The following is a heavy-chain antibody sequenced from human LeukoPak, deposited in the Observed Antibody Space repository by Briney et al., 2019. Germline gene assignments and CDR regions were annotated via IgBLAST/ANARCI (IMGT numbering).Heavy chain of an antibody. CDR1: GFTVSSNY. Sequence: PGGSLRLSCAASGFTVSSNYMSWVRQAPGKGLEWVSVIYSGGSTYYADSVKGRFTISRDNSKNTLYLQMNGLRAEDTAVYYCARPGNYYYYYGMDVWGQGTTVTVSS. V-gene: IGHV3-53*01. CDR3: ARPGNYYYYYGMDV. CDR2: IYSGGST. J-gene: IGHJ6*02.